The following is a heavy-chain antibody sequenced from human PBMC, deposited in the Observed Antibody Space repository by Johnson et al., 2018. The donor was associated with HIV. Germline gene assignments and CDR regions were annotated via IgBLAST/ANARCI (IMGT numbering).Heavy chain of an antibody. CDR3: AKLAIDYSGAWYGLTFDI. Sequence: VQLVESGGGVVRPGGSLRLSCAASGFTFDDSGMGWVRQAPGQGLEWVAVISYDGSNKYSADSVKGRFTISRDNSKNTLYLQMNSLRADDTAIYYCAKLAIDYSGAWYGLTFDIWGQGTMVTVSS. D-gene: IGHD6-19*01. CDR2: ISYDGSNK. CDR1: GFTFDDSG. J-gene: IGHJ3*02. V-gene: IGHV3-30*18.